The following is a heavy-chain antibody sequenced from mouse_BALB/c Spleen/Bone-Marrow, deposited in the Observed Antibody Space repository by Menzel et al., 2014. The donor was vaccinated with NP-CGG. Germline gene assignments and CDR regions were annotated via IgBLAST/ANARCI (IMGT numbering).Heavy chain of an antibody. CDR3: ARLYYDD. V-gene: IGHV3-5*02. CDR1: RISITTVNYR. Sequence: QLQQSAPGLVKPSQTVALTCTVTRISITTVNYRWRWNRQFPGNKLEWVGYIYYSGTIPYNPPFTRRTTITRDPSKNQSFLEMNSLTAEDTATYYCARLYYDDWGQGPTLTVSS. CDR2: IYYSGTI. J-gene: IGHJ2*01. D-gene: IGHD1-1*01.